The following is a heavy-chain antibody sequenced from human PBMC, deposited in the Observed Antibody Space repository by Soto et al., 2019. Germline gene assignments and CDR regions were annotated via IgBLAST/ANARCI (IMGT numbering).Heavy chain of an antibody. J-gene: IGHJ6*02. D-gene: IGHD3-9*01. V-gene: IGHV1-2*02. CDR1: GYIFTGYH. CDR3: ARDARGTRGFDEMDI. CDR2: INPNSGDT. Sequence: ASVKVSCKASGYIFTGYHIHWVRQAPGRGLEWMGWINPNSGDTEYAQNFQGRVTMTRDTSLNLVYMEMSGLMSDDTAVYYCARDARGTRGFDEMDIWGQGTTVTVSS.